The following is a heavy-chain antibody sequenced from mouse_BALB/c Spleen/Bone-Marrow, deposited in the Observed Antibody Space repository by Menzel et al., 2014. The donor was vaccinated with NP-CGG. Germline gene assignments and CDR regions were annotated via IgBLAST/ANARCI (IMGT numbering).Heavy chain of an antibody. J-gene: IGHJ2*01. CDR3: ARDYFGSVYFDH. CDR1: GFTFSSFG. V-gene: IGHV5-17*02. Sequence: DVKLQESGAGLVQAGGSRKFSCADSGFTFSSFGMHWLCQAPEKGLAWVAYISSGSNTICYAGTVKSRSTISRGNPKNTLFLQMTSIRSEDTAIYYFARDYFGSVYFDHWAQGTTLT. D-gene: IGHD1-1*01. CDR2: ISSGSNTI.